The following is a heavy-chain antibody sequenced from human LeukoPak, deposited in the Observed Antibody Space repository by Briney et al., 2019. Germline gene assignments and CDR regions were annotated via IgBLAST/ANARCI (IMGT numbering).Heavy chain of an antibody. Sequence: SETLSLTCAVYGGSFSGYYWSWIRQPPGKGLEWIGEINHSGSTNYNPSLKSRVTISVDTSKNQFSLKLSSVTAADTAVYYCARDLTEELLFDYWGQGTLVTVSS. CDR3: ARDLTEELLFDY. CDR1: GGSFSGYY. V-gene: IGHV4-34*01. CDR2: INHSGST. J-gene: IGHJ4*02. D-gene: IGHD1-7*01.